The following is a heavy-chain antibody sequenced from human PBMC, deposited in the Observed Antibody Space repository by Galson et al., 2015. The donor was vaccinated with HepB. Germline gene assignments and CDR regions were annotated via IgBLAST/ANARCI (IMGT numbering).Heavy chain of an antibody. CDR2: IIPILGIA. D-gene: IGHD3-10*01. V-gene: IGHV1-69*02. CDR3: ASRFAPHPQSSGQYYYYYYGMDV. J-gene: IGHJ6*02. Sequence: SVKVSCKASGGTFSSYTISWVRQAPGQGLEWMGRIIPILGIANYAQKFQGRVTITADKSTSTAYMELSSLRSEDTAVYYCASRFAPHPQSSGQYYYYYYGMDVWGQGTTVTVSS. CDR1: GGTFSSYT.